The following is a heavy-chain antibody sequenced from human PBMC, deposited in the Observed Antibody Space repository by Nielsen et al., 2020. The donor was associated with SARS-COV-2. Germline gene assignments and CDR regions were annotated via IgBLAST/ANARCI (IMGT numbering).Heavy chain of an antibody. CDR2: IYYSGST. D-gene: IGHD3-10*01. J-gene: IGHJ4*02. CDR3: ARAVGWFGELFLDY. Sequence: SETLSLTCGVSGGSISSSSYYWGWIRQPPGKGLEWIGSIYYSGSTYYNPSLKSRVTISVDTSKNQFSLKLSSVTAADTAVYYCARAVGWFGELFLDYWGQGTLVTVSS. CDR1: GGSISSSSYY. V-gene: IGHV4-39*01.